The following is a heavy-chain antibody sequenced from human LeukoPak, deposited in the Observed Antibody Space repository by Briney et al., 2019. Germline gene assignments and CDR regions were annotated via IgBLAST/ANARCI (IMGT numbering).Heavy chain of an antibody. CDR3: ARRTWGSGAGYFDF. V-gene: IGHV4-34*01. D-gene: IGHD7-27*01. Sequence: PGGSLRLSCAASGFTFSSYAMTWVRQAPGKGLEWIGEINHSGSTNYSPSLKNRVTISVDTSKSQFSLKLTSVTAADTAEYYCARRTWGSGAGYFDFWGQGTLVTVSS. J-gene: IGHJ4*02. CDR2: INHSGST. CDR1: GFTFSSYA.